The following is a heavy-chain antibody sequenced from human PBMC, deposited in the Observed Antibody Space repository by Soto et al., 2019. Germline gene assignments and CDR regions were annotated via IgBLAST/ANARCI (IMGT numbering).Heavy chain of an antibody. CDR2: ISSSSYI. J-gene: IGHJ4*02. Sequence: GGSLRLSCAASGFTFSSYSMNWVRQAPGKGLEWVSSISSSSYIYYADSVKGRFTISRDNAKNSLYLQMNSLRAEDTAVYYCARGLSSSWYYFDYWGQGTLVTVSS. V-gene: IGHV3-21*01. D-gene: IGHD6-13*01. CDR3: ARGLSSSWYYFDY. CDR1: GFTFSSYS.